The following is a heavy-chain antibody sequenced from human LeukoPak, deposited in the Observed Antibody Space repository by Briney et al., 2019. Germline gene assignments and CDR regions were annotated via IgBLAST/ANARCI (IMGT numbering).Heavy chain of an antibody. J-gene: IGHJ4*02. CDR1: GFTFSNYW. CDR2: INQDGNEN. D-gene: IGHD1-26*01. CDR3: AKASIVGANGVFDY. Sequence: GGSLRLSCAASGFTFSNYWMSWVRQAPGKGLEWVANINQDGNENSYVDSVKGRFTISRDNAKNSVYLQMNSLRAEDTAVYYCAKASIVGANGVFDYWGQGTLVTVSS. V-gene: IGHV3-7*01.